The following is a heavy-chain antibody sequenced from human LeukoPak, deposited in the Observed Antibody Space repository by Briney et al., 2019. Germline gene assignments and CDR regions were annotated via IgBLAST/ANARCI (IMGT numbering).Heavy chain of an antibody. V-gene: IGHV3-30*02. J-gene: IGHJ3*02. D-gene: IGHD2-2*01. CDR3: AKGGKLFRYCSSTSCYDNTDAFDI. CDR2: IWYGGSNK. Sequence: GGPLRLSCAASGFTFSSYGMHWVRQAPGKGLEWVAVIWYGGSNKYYADSVKGRFTISRDNSKNTLYLQMNSLRAEDTAVYYCAKGGKLFRYCSSTSCYDNTDAFDIWGQGTMVTVSS. CDR1: GFTFSSYG.